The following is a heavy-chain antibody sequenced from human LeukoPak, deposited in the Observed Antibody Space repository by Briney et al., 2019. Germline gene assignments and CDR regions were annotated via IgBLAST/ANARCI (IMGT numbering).Heavy chain of an antibody. CDR3: AKAGGRYCSSATCDRYDY. D-gene: IGHD2-2*02. J-gene: IGHJ4*02. CDR1: RFTFTNYA. Sequence: GGSLRLSCAASRFTFTNYAMSWVRQAPGKGLEWVSTISGSGESTYYADPVKGRFTMSRDNSKNTLYLQMNSLRAEDTAVYHCAKAGGRYCSSATCDRYDYWGQGALVIVSS. V-gene: IGHV3-23*01. CDR2: ISGSGEST.